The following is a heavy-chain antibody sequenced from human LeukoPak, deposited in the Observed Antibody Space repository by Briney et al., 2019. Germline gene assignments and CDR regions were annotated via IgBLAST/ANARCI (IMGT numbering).Heavy chain of an antibody. CDR1: GFTFSSYS. D-gene: IGHD2-15*01. CDR2: ISSSSNYI. CDR3: ARSHYCSGGSCYATDY. J-gene: IGHJ4*02. Sequence: GGSLRLSCAASGFTFSSYSMNWVRQPPGKGLEWVSSISSSSNYIYYADSVKGRFTISRDNAKNSLYLQMNSPRAEDTAVYYCARSHYCSGGSCYATDYWGQGTLVTVSS. V-gene: IGHV3-21*01.